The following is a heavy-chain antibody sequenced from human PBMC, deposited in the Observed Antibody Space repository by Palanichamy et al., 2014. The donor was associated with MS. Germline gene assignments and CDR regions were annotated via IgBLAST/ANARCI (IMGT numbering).Heavy chain of an antibody. CDR2: ISGSGGST. J-gene: IGHJ4*02. V-gene: IGHV3-23*04. CDR3: ARGLDYSDSTGYSYFKY. Sequence: EVHLVEVWGEVLVQPGGSLRLSCAASGFTFSTYAMSWVRQAPGKGLEWVSGISGSGGSTDYADSVKGRFTTSRDNSRNTLHLQMNSLRAEDTAVYYCARGLDYSDSTGYSYFKYWGQGTLVTVSS. D-gene: IGHD3-22*01. CDR1: GFTFSTYA.